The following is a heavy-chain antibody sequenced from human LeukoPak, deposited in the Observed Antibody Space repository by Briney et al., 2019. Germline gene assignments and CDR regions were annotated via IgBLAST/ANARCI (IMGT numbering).Heavy chain of an antibody. Sequence: GASVKVSCKASGYTFTSYYMHWVRQAPGQGLEWMGIINPSGGSTSYAQRFQGRVTMTRDTSTSTVYMELSSLRSEDTAVYYCARGRYSSSWRDYYYYYYGMDVWGQGTTVTVSS. CDR2: INPSGGST. V-gene: IGHV1-46*01. D-gene: IGHD6-13*01. CDR1: GYTFTSYY. J-gene: IGHJ6*02. CDR3: ARGRYSSSWRDYYYYYYGMDV.